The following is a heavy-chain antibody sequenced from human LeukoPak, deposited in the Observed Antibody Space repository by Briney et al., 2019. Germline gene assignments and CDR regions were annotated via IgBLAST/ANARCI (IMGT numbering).Heavy chain of an antibody. Sequence: PSETLSLTCAVYGDSFSGYYWNWIRQPPGKGLEWIGEINHSGSTNYNPSLKSRVTISVDTSKNQFSLKLNSVTAADTAMYYCASSTIFGVVANWFDPWGQGTLVTVSS. V-gene: IGHV4-34*01. CDR3: ASSTIFGVVANWFDP. CDR1: GDSFSGYY. D-gene: IGHD3-3*01. CDR2: INHSGST. J-gene: IGHJ5*02.